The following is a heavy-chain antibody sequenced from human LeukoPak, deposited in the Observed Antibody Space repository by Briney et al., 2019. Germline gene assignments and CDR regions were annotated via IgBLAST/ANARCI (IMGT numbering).Heavy chain of an antibody. CDR2: INWSGDST. J-gene: IGHJ6*02. CDR1: GFNFDDSG. CDR3: ARVYSSSWCMDV. D-gene: IGHD6-13*01. V-gene: IGHV3-20*04. Sequence: GGSLRLSCTGSGFNFDDSGMSWVRQVPGKGLEWVSGINWSGDSTGYADSVKGRFTISRDNAKNSLYLQMNSLRAGDTAVYYCARVYSSSWCMDVWGQGTTVTVSS.